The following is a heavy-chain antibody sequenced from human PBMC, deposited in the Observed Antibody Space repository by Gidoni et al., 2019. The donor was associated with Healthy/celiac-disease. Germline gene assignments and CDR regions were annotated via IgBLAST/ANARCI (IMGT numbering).Heavy chain of an antibody. V-gene: IGHV4-31*03. Sequence: QVQLQESGPGLVKPSQTLSLTCTVSGGPISSRAYYWSWMRQHPGKGLEWVGYIYYSGSTYYNPSLKSRVTISVDTSKNQFSLKLNSVTAADTAVYYCAGVGLGYCSSTSCYSYFDYWGQRTLVTVSS. J-gene: IGHJ4*02. CDR1: GGPISSRAYY. D-gene: IGHD2-2*01. CDR2: IYYSGST. CDR3: AGVGLGYCSSTSCYSYFDY.